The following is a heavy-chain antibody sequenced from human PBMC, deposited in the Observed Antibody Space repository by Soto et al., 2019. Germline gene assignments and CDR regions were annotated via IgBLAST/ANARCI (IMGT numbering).Heavy chain of an antibody. CDR3: ARGPGGILTGSLGY. J-gene: IGHJ4*02. CDR1: GGTFSSYA. D-gene: IGHD3-9*01. Sequence: GASVKVSCKASGGTFSSYAISWVRQAPGQGLEWMGGIIPIFGTANYAQKFQGRVTITADESTSTAYMELSSLRSEDTAVYYCARGPGGILTGSLGYWGQGTLVTVSS. V-gene: IGHV1-69*13. CDR2: IIPIFGTA.